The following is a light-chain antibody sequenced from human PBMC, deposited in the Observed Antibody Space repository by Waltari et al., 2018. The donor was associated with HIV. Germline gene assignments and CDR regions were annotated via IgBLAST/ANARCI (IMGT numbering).Light chain of an antibody. CDR2: STN. Sequence: QSVLTQPPSASGAPGQWVTISCSGSSSNIGSNTVNWYQHLPGTAPKLLIYSTNQRPSGVPDRFSGSKSGTSASLSITGLQSEVEAEYYCSAWDDSLNGVVFGGGTKVTVL. CDR1: SSNIGSNT. J-gene: IGLJ2*01. CDR3: SAWDDSLNGVV. V-gene: IGLV1-44*01.